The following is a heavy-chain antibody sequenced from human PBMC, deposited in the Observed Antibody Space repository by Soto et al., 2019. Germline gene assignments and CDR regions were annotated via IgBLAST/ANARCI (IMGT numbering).Heavy chain of an antibody. J-gene: IGHJ4*02. D-gene: IGHD5-18*01. CDR1: GFTFSSYA. CDR2: ISGSGGST. CDR3: AKDRWIQLWPQYYFDY. V-gene: IGHV3-23*01. Sequence: GGSLRLSCAASGFTFSSYAMSWVRQAPGKGLEWVSAISGSGGSTYYADSVKGRFTISRDNSKNTLYLQMNSLRAEDTAVYYCAKDRWIQLWPQYYFDYWGQGNLVTVSS.